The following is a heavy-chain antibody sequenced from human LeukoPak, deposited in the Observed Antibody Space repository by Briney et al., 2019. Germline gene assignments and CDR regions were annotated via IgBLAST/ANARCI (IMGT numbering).Heavy chain of an antibody. CDR3: AKVVWKGAFDI. J-gene: IGHJ3*02. CDR1: GFTFSSYA. CDR2: ISGSGDST. V-gene: IGHV3-23*01. D-gene: IGHD1-1*01. Sequence: AGGSLRLSCAASGFTFSSYAMSWVRQAAGKGLEWVSGISGSGDSTYDADSVKGRFTISRDNSKNTLYLQMNSLRAEDTAVYYCAKVVWKGAFDIWGQGTMVTISS.